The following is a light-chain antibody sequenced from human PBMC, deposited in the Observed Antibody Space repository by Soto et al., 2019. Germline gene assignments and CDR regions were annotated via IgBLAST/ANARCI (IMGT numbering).Light chain of an antibody. V-gene: IGKV3-15*01. CDR2: GAS. J-gene: IGKJ5*01. Sequence: DIVMTQSPATLSVAPGERVTFSCRASQGVSRKLAWYQHKPGQAPRLLISGASTGATGIPARFSGSGSGTDFTLTIDNLEPEDFAIYYCQQRNNWPPITFGQGTRLEIK. CDR3: QQRNNWPPIT. CDR1: QGVSRK.